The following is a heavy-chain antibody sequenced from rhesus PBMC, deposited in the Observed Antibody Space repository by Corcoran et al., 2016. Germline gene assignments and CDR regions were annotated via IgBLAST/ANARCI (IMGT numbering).Heavy chain of an antibody. CDR2: INPYNGNT. V-gene: IGHV1S2*01. CDR1: GYTFTDYY. D-gene: IGHD3-16*01. CDR3: ARSSGSYYPMSL. J-gene: IGHJ4*01. Sequence: QVQLVQSGAEVKQPGSSVKVACKASGYTFTDYYMHWVRQAPRQGLEWLGWINPYNGNTKYAQKSPGRVIMTTDTSTSTAYMELSSLRSEDTDVYYCARSSGSYYPMSLWGQGVLVTVSS.